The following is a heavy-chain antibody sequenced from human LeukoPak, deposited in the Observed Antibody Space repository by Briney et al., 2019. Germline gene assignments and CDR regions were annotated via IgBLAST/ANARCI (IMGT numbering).Heavy chain of an antibody. D-gene: IGHD2-2*01. J-gene: IGHJ3*02. CDR1: GFTFSSYA. V-gene: IGHV3-30-3*01. CDR2: ISYDGSNK. CDR3: ARGGYCSSTSCPNDAFDI. Sequence: TGGSLRLSCAASGFTFSSYAIHWVRQAPGKGLEWVAVISYDGSNKYYADSVKGRFTISRDNSKNTLYLQMNSLRAEDTAVYYCARGGYCSSTSCPNDAFDIWGQGTMVTVSS.